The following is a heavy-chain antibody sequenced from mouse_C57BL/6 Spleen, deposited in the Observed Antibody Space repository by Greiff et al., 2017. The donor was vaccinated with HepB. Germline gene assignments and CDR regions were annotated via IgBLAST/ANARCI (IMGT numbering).Heavy chain of an antibody. CDR2: IRNKANGYTT. CDR1: GFTFTDYY. D-gene: IGHD1-1*01. J-gene: IGHJ2*01. V-gene: IGHV7-3*01. CDR3: ARSLLYYGSSYVYYFDY. Sequence: DVMLVESGGGLVQPGGSLSLSCAASGFTFTDYYMSWVRQPPGKALEWLGFIRNKANGYTTEYSASVKGRFTISRDNSQSILYLQMNALRAEDSATYYCARSLLYYGSSYVYYFDYWGQGTTLTVSS.